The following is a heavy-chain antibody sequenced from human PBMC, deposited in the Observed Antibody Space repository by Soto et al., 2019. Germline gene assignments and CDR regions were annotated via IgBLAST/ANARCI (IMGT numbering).Heavy chain of an antibody. J-gene: IGHJ5*02. CDR2: IYHSGST. CDR1: GGSISSSNW. V-gene: IGHV4-4*02. D-gene: IGHD2-2*01. Sequence: SETQSLTCAVSGGSISSSNWWSWVRQPPGKGLEWIGEIYHSGSTNYNPSLKSRVTISVDKSKNQFSLKLSSVTAADTAVYYCARLAVVVPANWCDPWGQGTMCTVSA. CDR3: ARLAVVVPANWCDP.